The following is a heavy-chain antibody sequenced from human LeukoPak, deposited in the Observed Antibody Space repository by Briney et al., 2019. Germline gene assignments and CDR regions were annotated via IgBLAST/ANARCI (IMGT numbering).Heavy chain of an antibody. J-gene: IGHJ3*02. CDR1: GFTFCSYS. CDR3: ARGEQQLPYDAFDI. D-gene: IGHD6-13*01. Sequence: WGSLRLYCAASGFTFCSYSRNRVRQAPGHGWVGGLSISSSSSYIDYADSVKGRFTVSRDNAKNSLYLQMNRLRAEDTAVYYCARGEQQLPYDAFDIWGQGTMVTVSS. V-gene: IGHV3-21*01. CDR2: ISSSSSYI.